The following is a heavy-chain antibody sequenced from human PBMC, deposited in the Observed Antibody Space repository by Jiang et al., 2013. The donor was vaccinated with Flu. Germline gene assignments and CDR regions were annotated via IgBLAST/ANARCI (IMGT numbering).Heavy chain of an antibody. CDR1: GFKFDDYA. CDR2: ISWHGETK. J-gene: IGHJ6*02. CDR3: AKEVRFGELDTHYYYGMDV. V-gene: IGHV3-43D*04. Sequence: VQLVESGGGVAQPGGSLRLSCVASGFKFDDYAMYWVRQVPGKGPEWVSVISWHGETKKYRDSVKGRFTISRDNSKNSLYLQMSSLRAEDTALYYCAKEVRFGELDTHYYYGMDVWGRGTTVTVSS. D-gene: IGHD3-10*01.